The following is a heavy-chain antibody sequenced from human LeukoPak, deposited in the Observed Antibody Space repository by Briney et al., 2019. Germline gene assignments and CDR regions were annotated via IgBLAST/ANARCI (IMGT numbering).Heavy chain of an antibody. CDR2: IYSGNRT. D-gene: IGHD3-3*01. Sequence: GGSLRLSRAASGFTVSNNYMTWDRQAPGKGLEWVSVIYSGNRTKYADSVKGRFIISRDNSKNTLLFQMNSLRAADTAVYYCARLTSGNGLDVWGRGTTVTVS. J-gene: IGHJ6*02. CDR3: ARLTSGNGLDV. V-gene: IGHV3-66*04. CDR1: GFTVSNNY.